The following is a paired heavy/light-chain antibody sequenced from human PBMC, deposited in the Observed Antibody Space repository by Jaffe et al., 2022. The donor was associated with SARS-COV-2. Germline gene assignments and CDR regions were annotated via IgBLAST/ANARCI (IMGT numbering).Heavy chain of an antibody. CDR2: ISGSGGST. CDR1: GFTFSSYA. J-gene: IGHJ6*02. Sequence: EVQLLESGGGLVQPGGSLRLSCAASGFTFSSYAMSWVRQAPGKGLEWVSAISGSGGSTYYADSVKGRFTISRDNSKNTLYLQMNSLRAEDTAVYYCAKDLHDYSNYVWDPRVYYYYGMDVWGQGTTVTVSS. V-gene: IGHV3-23*01. D-gene: IGHD4-4*01. CDR3: AKDLHDYSNYVWDPRVYYYYGMDV.
Light chain of an antibody. Sequence: EIVMTQSPATLSVSPGERATLSCRASQSVSSNLAWYQQKPGQAPRLLIYGASTRATGIPARFSGSGSGTEFTLTISSLQSEDFAVYYCQQYNNWPPYTFGPGTKVDIK. CDR1: QSVSSN. J-gene: IGKJ3*01. CDR3: QQYNNWPPYT. CDR2: GAS. V-gene: IGKV3-15*01.